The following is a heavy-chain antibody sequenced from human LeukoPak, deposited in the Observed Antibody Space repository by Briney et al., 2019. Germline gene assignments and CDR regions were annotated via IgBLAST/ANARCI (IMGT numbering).Heavy chain of an antibody. CDR2: IYYSGST. V-gene: IGHV4-59*04. Sequence: SETLSLTCTVSGGSISSYYWGWIRQPPGKGLEWIGYIYYSGSTYYNPSLKSRVTISVDTSKNQFSLKLSSVTAADTAVYYCARGYSSGWSGWYFDYWGQGTLVTVSS. CDR1: GGSISSYY. D-gene: IGHD6-19*01. CDR3: ARGYSSGWSGWYFDY. J-gene: IGHJ4*02.